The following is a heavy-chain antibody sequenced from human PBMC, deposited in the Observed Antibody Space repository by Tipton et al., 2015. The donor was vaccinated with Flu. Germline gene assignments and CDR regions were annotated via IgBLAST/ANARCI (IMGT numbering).Heavy chain of an antibody. Sequence: LRLSCTVSGGSISSSSYYWTWIRQPAGKGLEWIGRIYTTGSTKYNPSLKSRVTISLDTSKNRFSLNLSSVTAADTAVYYCARRDYSNYVSDPKNWFDPWGQGILVTVSS. CDR3: ARRDYSNYVSDPKNWFDP. V-gene: IGHV4-61*02. CDR1: GGSISSSSYY. CDR2: IYTTGST. J-gene: IGHJ5*02. D-gene: IGHD4-11*01.